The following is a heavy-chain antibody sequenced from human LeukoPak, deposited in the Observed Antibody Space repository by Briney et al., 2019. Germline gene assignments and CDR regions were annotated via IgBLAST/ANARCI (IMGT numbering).Heavy chain of an antibody. J-gene: IGHJ5*02. Sequence: SETPSLNCPVSGGSISSYYWSWIRQPAGEGPEWIGRMSTSGSTNYNPSLKSRVTMSVDTSKNQFSLKLSSVTAADTAVYHCARDAGGPDWFDPWGQGTLVTVSS. CDR1: GGSISSYY. CDR3: ARDAGGPDWFDP. CDR2: MSTSGST. V-gene: IGHV4-4*07. D-gene: IGHD2-15*01.